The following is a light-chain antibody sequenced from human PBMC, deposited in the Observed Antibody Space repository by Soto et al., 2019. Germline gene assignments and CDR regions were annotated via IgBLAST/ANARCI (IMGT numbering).Light chain of an antibody. V-gene: IGKV3-15*01. CDR3: QQYNAWPPLIT. CDR2: GAS. CDR1: QSVSSN. Sequence: EIVMTQSPATLSVSPGGRATLSCRASQSVSSNLAWYQQKPGQAPRLLIYGASTRATGFPARFSGSGSGTEFTLTISSLQSEDSATYYCQQYNAWPPLITFGPGTKVDL. J-gene: IGKJ3*01.